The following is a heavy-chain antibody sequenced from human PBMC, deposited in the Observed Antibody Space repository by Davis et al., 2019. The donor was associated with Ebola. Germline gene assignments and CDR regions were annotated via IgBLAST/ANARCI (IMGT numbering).Heavy chain of an antibody. Sequence: SETLSLTCTVSGGSISSYYWGWIRQPPGKGLKWIGSIYYSGSTYYNPSLKSRVTISVDTSKNQFSLKLSSVTAADTAVYYCARRWWLRNDAFDIWGQGTMVTVSS. V-gene: IGHV4-39*01. CDR2: IYYSGST. J-gene: IGHJ3*02. CDR3: ARRWWLRNDAFDI. CDR1: GGSISSYY. D-gene: IGHD5-12*01.